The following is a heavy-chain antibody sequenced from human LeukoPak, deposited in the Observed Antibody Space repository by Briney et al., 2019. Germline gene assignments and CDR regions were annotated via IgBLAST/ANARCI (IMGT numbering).Heavy chain of an antibody. V-gene: IGHV4-34*01. CDR3: ARGFSFKRSYSSSWYEV. J-gene: IGHJ4*02. CDR1: GGSSSGYY. Sequence: SETLSLTCAVYGGSSSGYYWSWIRQPPGKGLEWIGEINHSGSTNYNPSLKSRVTISVDTSKNQFSLKLSSVTAADTAVYYCARGFSFKRSYSSSWYEVWGQGTLVTVSS. CDR2: INHSGST. D-gene: IGHD6-13*01.